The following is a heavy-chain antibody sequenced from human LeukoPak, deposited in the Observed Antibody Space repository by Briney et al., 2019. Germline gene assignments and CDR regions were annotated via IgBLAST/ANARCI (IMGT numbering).Heavy chain of an antibody. V-gene: IGHV4-39*01. J-gene: IGHJ4*02. Sequence: KSSETLSLTCTVSGGSISSSSYYWGWIRQPQGKGLEWIGSIYYSGSTYYNPSLKSRVTISVYTSKNQFSLKLSSATAADTAVYYCARHEFKSDFWSDATDYWGQGTLVTVSS. CDR1: GGSISSSSYY. CDR2: IYYSGST. CDR3: ARHEFKSDFWSDATDY. D-gene: IGHD3-3*01.